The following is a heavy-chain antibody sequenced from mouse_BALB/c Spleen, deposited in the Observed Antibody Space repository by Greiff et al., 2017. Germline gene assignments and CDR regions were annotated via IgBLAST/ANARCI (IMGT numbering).Heavy chain of an antibody. CDR3: ARREVRWFAY. D-gene: IGHD2-14*01. Sequence: QVQLQQSGAELVRPGTSVKVSCKASGYAFTNYLIEWVKQRPGQGLEWIGGINPNNGGTSYNQKFKGKATLTVDKSSSTAYMELRSLTSEDSAVYYCARREVRWFAYWGQGTLVTVSA. CDR2: INPNNGGT. CDR1: GYAFTNYL. J-gene: IGHJ3*01. V-gene: IGHV1-54*01.